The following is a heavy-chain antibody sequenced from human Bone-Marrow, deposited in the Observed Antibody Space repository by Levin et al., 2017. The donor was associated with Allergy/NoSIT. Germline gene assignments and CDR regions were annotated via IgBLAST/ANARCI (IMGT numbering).Heavy chain of an antibody. CDR2: ISSNGGTA. D-gene: IGHD3-22*01. Sequence: GGSLRLSCAASGFTFSTYAMHWVRQAPGKGLEYVSAISSNGGTAYYANSVKGRFTISRDNSKNTLYLQMGSLRAEDMAVYYCARDYRASLDSRGHIDHWGQGTLVTVSS. CDR3: ARDYRASLDSRGHIDH. V-gene: IGHV3-64*01. J-gene: IGHJ4*02. CDR1: GFTFSTYA.